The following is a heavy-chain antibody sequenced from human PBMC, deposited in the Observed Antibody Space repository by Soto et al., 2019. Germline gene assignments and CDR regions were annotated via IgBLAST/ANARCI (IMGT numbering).Heavy chain of an antibody. J-gene: IGHJ4*02. D-gene: IGHD1-26*01. CDR2: GSYSGTT. V-gene: IGHV4-61*01. CDR1: GVSVSSGSFY. Sequence: SETLSLTXTVSGVSVSSGSFYWAWIRQPPGKGLEWIGFGSYSGTTNYKPSLKSRVTISVDTSRSQISLKVSSLTAADTAVYYCARERIAGPFDNWGQGTLVTVSS. CDR3: ARERIAGPFDN.